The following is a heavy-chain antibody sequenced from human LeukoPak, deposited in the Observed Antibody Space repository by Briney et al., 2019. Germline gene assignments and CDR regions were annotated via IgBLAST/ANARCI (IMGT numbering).Heavy chain of an antibody. Sequence: PGGSLRLSCAASGFTVNGTYMTWVRQAPGKGLEWVSIIYRGGSTYYADSVKGRFIISRDNSKNTVYLQMNSLRAEDTAVYYCARDLGQQLDYWGQGTLVTVSS. CDR1: GFTVNGTY. D-gene: IGHD6-13*01. V-gene: IGHV3-53*01. J-gene: IGHJ4*02. CDR3: ARDLGQQLDY. CDR2: IYRGGST.